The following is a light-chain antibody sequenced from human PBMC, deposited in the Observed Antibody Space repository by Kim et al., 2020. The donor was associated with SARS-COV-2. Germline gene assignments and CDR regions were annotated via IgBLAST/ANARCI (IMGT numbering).Light chain of an antibody. V-gene: IGLV3-19*01. J-gene: IGLJ2*01. CDR1: SLRSYY. Sequence: AVGQTVRITGQGDSLRSYYASWYQQKPGQAPVLVIYGKNNRPSGIPDRFSGSSSGNTASLTITGAQAEDEADYYCNSRDSSGNHLVFGGGTKVTVL. CDR3: NSRDSSGNHLV. CDR2: GKN.